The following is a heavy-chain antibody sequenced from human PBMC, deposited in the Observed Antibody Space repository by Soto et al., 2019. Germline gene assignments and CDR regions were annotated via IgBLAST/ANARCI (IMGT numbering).Heavy chain of an antibody. D-gene: IGHD2-15*01. CDR1: GYSFTSYW. CDR3: ARQEYCSGGSCYLVFDY. Sequence: GESLKISCKGSGYSFTSYWSGWVCQMPGKGLEWMGIIYPGDSDTRYSPSFQGQVTISADKSISTAYLQWSSLKASDTAMYYCARQEYCSGGSCYLVFDYWGQGTLVTVSS. V-gene: IGHV5-51*01. J-gene: IGHJ4*02. CDR2: IYPGDSDT.